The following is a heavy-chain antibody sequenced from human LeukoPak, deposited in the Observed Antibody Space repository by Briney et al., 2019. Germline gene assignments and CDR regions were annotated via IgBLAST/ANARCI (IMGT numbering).Heavy chain of an antibody. V-gene: IGHV3-23*01. CDR1: GFPFSSYA. CDR2: ISGSGGST. CDR3: AKDSDASTIFGVVTTVNGMDV. Sequence: GGSLRLSCAASGFPFSSYAMSWVRQAPGKGVEWVSAISGSGGSTYYADSVKGRFTISRDNSKNTLYLQMNSLRAEDTAVYYCAKDSDASTIFGVVTTVNGMDVWSQGTTVTVSS. J-gene: IGHJ6*02. D-gene: IGHD3-3*01.